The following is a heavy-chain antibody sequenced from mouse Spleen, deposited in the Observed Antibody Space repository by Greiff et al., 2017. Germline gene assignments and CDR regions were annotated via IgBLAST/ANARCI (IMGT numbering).Heavy chain of an antibody. CDR3: ATGSYFDY. D-gene: IGHD6-5*01. V-gene: IGHV14-4*01. J-gene: IGHJ3*01. CDR1: GFNIKDDY. CDR2: IDPENGDT. Sequence: VQLQQSGAELVRPGASVKLSCTASGFNIKDDYMHWVKQRPEQGLEWIGWIDPENGDTEYASKFQGKATITADTSSNTAYLQLSSLTSEDTAVYYCATGSYFDYWGQGTLVTVSA.